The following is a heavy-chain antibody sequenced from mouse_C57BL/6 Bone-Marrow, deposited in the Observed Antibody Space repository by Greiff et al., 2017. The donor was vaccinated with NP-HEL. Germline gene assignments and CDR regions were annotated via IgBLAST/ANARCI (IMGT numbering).Heavy chain of an antibody. CDR2: FHPYNDDT. D-gene: IGHD1-1*01. J-gene: IGHJ1*03. CDR1: GYTFTTYP. V-gene: IGHV1-47*01. Sequence: QVQLQQSGAELVKPGASVKMSCKASGYTFTTYPIEWMKQNHGKSLEWIGNFHPYNDDTKYNEKFKGKATLTVEKSSSTVYLELSRLTSDDSAVYYCARWPLITTVVATRDWYFDVWGTGTTVTVSS. CDR3: ARWPLITTVVATRDWYFDV.